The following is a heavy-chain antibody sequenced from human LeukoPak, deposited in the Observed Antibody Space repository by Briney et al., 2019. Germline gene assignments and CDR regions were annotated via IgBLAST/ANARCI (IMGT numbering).Heavy chain of an antibody. Sequence: SETLSLTCAVSGVSFDDYYWAWVRQTPGKGLEWVGDINHSGYTNDSPSLKSRVTLSIDTSRKQFSLNLRSVTAADTAVYYCARGWGIAAALDYWGQGTLVTVSS. D-gene: IGHD6-13*01. CDR2: INHSGYT. CDR1: GVSFDDYY. V-gene: IGHV4-34*01. CDR3: ARGWGIAAALDY. J-gene: IGHJ4*02.